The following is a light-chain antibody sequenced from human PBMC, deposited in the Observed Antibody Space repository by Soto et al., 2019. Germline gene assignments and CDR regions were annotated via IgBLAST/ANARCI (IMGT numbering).Light chain of an antibody. Sequence: DIQMTQSPSSLSASVGDRVTXXXXASQSINWYLNWYQQKPGKAPNLLIYAASSLQSGVPSRFSGSGSGTDFTLTISSLQPDDFATYYCQQFKDYVWTFGQGTKVDIK. CDR3: QQFKDYVWT. CDR2: AAS. V-gene: IGKV1-39*01. CDR1: QSINWY. J-gene: IGKJ1*01.